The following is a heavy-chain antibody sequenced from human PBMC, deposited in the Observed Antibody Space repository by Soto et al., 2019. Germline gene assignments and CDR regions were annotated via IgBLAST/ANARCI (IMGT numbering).Heavy chain of an antibody. D-gene: IGHD3-16*01. CDR2: IYWDDDK. Sequence: PTPLNPPPTLPLTCTLSGFSHTTYVVGEGWIRQPPGKALEWLARIYWDDDKRYSPSLKSRLSITKDTSKDQVGVIMTNMCPVEPATYYWADERGSGGGEGMDGWGQGTTVSV. CDR3: ADERGSGGGEGMDG. J-gene: IGHJ6*02. V-gene: IGHV2-5*02. CDR1: GFSHTTYVVG.